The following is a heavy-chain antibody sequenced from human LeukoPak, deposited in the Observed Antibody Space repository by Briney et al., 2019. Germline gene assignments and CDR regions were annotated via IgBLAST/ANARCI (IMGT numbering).Heavy chain of an antibody. CDR3: VKDISGWSYFDY. V-gene: IGHV3-9*01. D-gene: IGHD6-19*01. CDR1: GVIFEQFG. CDR2: ISWNGVTI. Sequence: GGSLRLSCEVSGVIFEQFGMHWVRQAPGKGQEWVAGISWNGVTITYGDSVKGRFTISRDHAKSFSYLHMNSLRPQATALYYEVKDISGWSYFDYWGQGSRVTVSP. J-gene: IGHJ4*02.